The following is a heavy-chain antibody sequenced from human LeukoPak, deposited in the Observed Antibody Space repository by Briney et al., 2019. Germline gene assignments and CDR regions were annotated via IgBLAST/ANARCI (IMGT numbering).Heavy chain of an antibody. V-gene: IGHV1-69*13. CDR2: IIPIFGTA. CDR3: ARGRRAYDILTGYSRRYFDY. D-gene: IGHD3-9*01. CDR1: GGTFSSYA. J-gene: IGHJ4*02. Sequence: SVKVSCKASGGTFSSYAISWVRQAPGQGLEWMGGIIPIFGTANYAQKFQGRVTITADESTSTAYMELSSLRSEDTAVYYCARGRRAYDILTGYSRRYFDYWGQGTLVTVSS.